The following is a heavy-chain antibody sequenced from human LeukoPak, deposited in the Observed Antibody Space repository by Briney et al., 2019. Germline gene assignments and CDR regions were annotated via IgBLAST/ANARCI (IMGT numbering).Heavy chain of an antibody. CDR3: ARVRRRDIVVVPAAIYNWFDP. J-gene: IGHJ5*02. CDR2: IYYSGST. Sequence: SETLSLTCTVSGGSISSYYWSWIRQPPGKGLEWIGYIYYSGSTYYNPSLKSRVTISVDTSKNQFSLKLSSVTAADTAVYYCARVRRRDIVVVPAAIYNWFDPWGQGTLVTVSS. V-gene: IGHV4-59*08. CDR1: GGSISSYY. D-gene: IGHD2-2*02.